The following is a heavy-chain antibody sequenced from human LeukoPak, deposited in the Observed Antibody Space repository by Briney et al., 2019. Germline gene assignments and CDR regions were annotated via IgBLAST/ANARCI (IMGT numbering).Heavy chain of an antibody. CDR1: GFTFSNYA. V-gene: IGHV3-23*01. CDR2: ISYSGGST. D-gene: IGHD3-16*02. CDR3: AKVALNHYVWGSDRSPLGY. J-gene: IGHJ4*02. Sequence: PGGSLRLSCAASGFTFSNYAMNWVRQAPGKGLEWVSGISYSGGSTYYADSVEGRFTISRDNSKNTLFLQVNSLRAEDTAIYYCAKVALNHYVWGSDRSPLGYWGQGTLVTVSS.